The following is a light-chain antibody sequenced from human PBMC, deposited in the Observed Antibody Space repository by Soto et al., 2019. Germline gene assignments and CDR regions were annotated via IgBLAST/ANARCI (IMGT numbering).Light chain of an antibody. Sequence: QSVLTQPPSVSAAPGQKVTISCSGSNSNIGSNSVSWYQQLPGTAPKLLIYDNDKRPSEIPDRFPGSRSGTSATLGIAGLQTGDEADYYCGTWDSSLDAGVFGGGTQLTVL. V-gene: IGLV1-51*01. J-gene: IGLJ2*01. CDR3: GTWDSSLDAGV. CDR1: NSNIGSNS. CDR2: DND.